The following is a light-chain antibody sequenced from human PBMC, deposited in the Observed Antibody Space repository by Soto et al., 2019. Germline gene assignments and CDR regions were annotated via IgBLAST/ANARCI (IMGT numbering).Light chain of an antibody. V-gene: IGKV1-33*01. CDR3: QQYDNLPLS. CDR1: QDISNY. J-gene: IGKJ4*01. CDR2: DAS. Sequence: DIQMTQSPSSLSASVGDRVTITCQASQDISNYLNWYQQKPGKAPKLLIYDASNLETVVLSRFSGSVSATDFTFTISSLLPKDIATYYCQQYDNLPLSFGGGTKVEIK.